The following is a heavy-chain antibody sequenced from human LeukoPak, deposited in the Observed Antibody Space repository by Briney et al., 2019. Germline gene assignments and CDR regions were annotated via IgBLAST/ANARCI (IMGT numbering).Heavy chain of an antibody. CDR1: GGSFSGYY. D-gene: IGHD2-2*02. V-gene: IGHV4-34*01. J-gene: IGHJ3*02. CDR2: INHSGST. Sequence: PSETLSLTCAVYGGSFSGYYWSWIRQPPGKGLEWIGEINHSGSTNYNPSLKSRVTISVDTSKNQFSLKLSSVTAADTAVYYCATDLYCSSTSCYRGLNRAQAFDIWGQGTMVTVSS. CDR3: ATDLYCSSTSCYRGLNRAQAFDI.